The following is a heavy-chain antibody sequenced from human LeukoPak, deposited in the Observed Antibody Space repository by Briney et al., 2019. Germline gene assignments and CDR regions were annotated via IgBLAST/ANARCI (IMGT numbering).Heavy chain of an antibody. V-gene: IGHV1-69*13. CDR1: GGTFSSYA. Sequence: SVKVFCKASGGTFSSYAISWLRQAPGQGLEWMGRIIPIFGTANYAQKFQGRVTITADESTSTAYMELSSLRSEDTAVYYCATPAAYCGGDCYAYFDYWGQGTLVTVSS. CDR3: ATPAAYCGGDCYAYFDY. CDR2: IIPIFGTA. D-gene: IGHD2-21*02. J-gene: IGHJ4*02.